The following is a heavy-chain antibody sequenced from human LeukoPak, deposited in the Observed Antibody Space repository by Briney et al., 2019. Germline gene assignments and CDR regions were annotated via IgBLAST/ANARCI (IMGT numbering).Heavy chain of an antibody. CDR2: MNPNSGNT. V-gene: IGHV1-8*01. CDR3: ARGPSIAARPGVLYYYMDV. Sequence: ASVKVSCKASGYTFTSYDINWVRQATGQGLEWMGWMNPNSGNTGYAEKFQGRVTMTRNTSISTAYMELSSLRSEDTAVYYCARGPSIAARPGVLYYYMDVWGKGTTVTVSS. J-gene: IGHJ6*03. D-gene: IGHD6-6*01. CDR1: GYTFTSYD.